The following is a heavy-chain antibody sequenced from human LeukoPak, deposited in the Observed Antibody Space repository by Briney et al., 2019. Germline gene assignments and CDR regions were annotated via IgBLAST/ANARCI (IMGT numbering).Heavy chain of an antibody. CDR3: ASIFYGDYVAFDY. CDR1: GYTFTSYY. V-gene: IGHV1-46*01. D-gene: IGHD4-17*01. CDR2: INPSGGST. Sequence: ASVKVSCKASGYTFTSYYMHWVRQAPGQGLEWMGIINPSGGSTSYAQKFQGRVTMTRDTSTSTVYMELSSLRSGDTAVYYCASIFYGDYVAFDYWGQGTLVTVSS. J-gene: IGHJ4*02.